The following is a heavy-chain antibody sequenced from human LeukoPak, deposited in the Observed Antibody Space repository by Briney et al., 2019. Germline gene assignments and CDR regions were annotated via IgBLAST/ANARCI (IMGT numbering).Heavy chain of an antibody. V-gene: IGHV3-48*03. D-gene: IGHD3-9*01. Sequence: GGSLRLSCAASGFTFNNYETHWVRQAPGKGLEWVSYISSSGSTIYYADSVKGRFTISRDNAKNSLYLQMNSLRAEDTAVYYCARDPSVLRYFDWLLTPFLFDYWGQGTLVTVSS. CDR2: ISSSGSTI. J-gene: IGHJ4*02. CDR3: ARDPSVLRYFDWLLTPFLFDY. CDR1: GFTFNNYE.